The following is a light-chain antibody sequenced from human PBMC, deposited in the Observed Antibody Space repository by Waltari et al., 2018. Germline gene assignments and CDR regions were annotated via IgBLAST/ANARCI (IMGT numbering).Light chain of an antibody. V-gene: IGLV2-23*02. CDR2: EVG. CDR3: CSYAGAGTGV. J-gene: IGLJ3*02. Sequence: QSALTQPASVSGSPGQSITISCTGTSGDVWRYNLVSWYQQHPGKAPKLMIYEVGKRPSGISNRFSGSKSGNTASLTISGLQAEDEADYYCCSYAGAGTGVFGGGTKVTVL. CDR1: SGDVWRYNL.